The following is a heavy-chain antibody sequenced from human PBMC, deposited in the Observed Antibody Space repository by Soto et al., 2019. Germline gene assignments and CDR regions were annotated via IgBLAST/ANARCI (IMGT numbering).Heavy chain of an antibody. CDR2: IIPMFGTA. D-gene: IGHD3-22*01. Sequence: QVQLVQSGAEVKKPGSSVKVSCKTSGGTFSSYAISWVRQAPGQGLEWMGGIIPMFGTANYAQKFQGRVTIPAHESTITAFMELSSLRSEDTAVYYCARSRAIYYVSRGYSYSTFDYWGQGTLVTVSS. J-gene: IGHJ4*02. CDR3: ARSRAIYYVSRGYSYSTFDY. V-gene: IGHV1-69*12. CDR1: GGTFSSYA.